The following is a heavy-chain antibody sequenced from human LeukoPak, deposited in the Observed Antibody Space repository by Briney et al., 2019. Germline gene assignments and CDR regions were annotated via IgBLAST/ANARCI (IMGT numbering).Heavy chain of an antibody. CDR3: ARDMWATDIVVVVATPSYYYYGTDV. CDR1: GYTFTNYY. J-gene: IGHJ6*02. CDR2: IIPIFGTA. V-gene: IGHV1-69*13. D-gene: IGHD2-15*01. Sequence: ASVKVSCKASGYTFTNYYMHWVRQAPGQGLEWMGGIIPIFGTANYAQKFQGRVTITADESTSTAYMELSSLRSEDTAVYYCARDMWATDIVVVVATPSYYYYGTDVWGQGTTVTVSS.